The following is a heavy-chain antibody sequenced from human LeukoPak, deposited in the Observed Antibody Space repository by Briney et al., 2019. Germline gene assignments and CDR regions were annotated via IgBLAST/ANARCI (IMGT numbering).Heavy chain of an antibody. CDR3: AKEQRGYTGYAVGSWFDP. D-gene: IGHD5-12*01. J-gene: IGHJ5*02. CDR1: GFTFSSYA. V-gene: IGHV3-23*01. CDR2: ISGSGGST. Sequence: GGSLRLSCAASGFTFSSYAMSWVRQAPGKGLEWVSAISGSGGSTYYADSVKGRFTISRDNSKNTLYLQMNSLRAEDTAVYYCAKEQRGYTGYAVGSWFDPWGQGTLVTVSS.